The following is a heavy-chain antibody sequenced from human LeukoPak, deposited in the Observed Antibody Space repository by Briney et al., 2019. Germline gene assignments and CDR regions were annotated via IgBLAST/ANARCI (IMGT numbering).Heavy chain of an antibody. CDR1: VGTFSSYA. D-gene: IGHD3-3*01. CDR3: ARGQSALRFLDYYMDV. Sequence: ASVKVSCKASVGTFSSYAISWVRQAPGQGLEWMGGIIPIFGTADYAQKFQGRVTITTDESTSTAYMELSSLRSEDTAVYYCARGQSALRFLDYYMDVWGEGTTVTVSS. CDR2: IIPIFGTA. J-gene: IGHJ6*03. V-gene: IGHV1-69*05.